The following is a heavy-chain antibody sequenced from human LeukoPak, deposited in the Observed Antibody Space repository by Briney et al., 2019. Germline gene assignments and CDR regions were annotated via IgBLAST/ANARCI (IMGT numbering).Heavy chain of an antibody. D-gene: IGHD3-10*01. V-gene: IGHV5-51*01. Sequence: GESLKFSSKGSGYSFTYYLIGWVRPMPGKGLGWLEIIYPSDSITTSNPSFHGQATISADKTISTAYLQWSSLKASDTAMYYCARQDGSGIYYFDNWGQGTLVTVSS. CDR2: IYPSDSIT. CDR3: ARQDGSGIYYFDN. CDR1: GYSFTYYL. J-gene: IGHJ4*02.